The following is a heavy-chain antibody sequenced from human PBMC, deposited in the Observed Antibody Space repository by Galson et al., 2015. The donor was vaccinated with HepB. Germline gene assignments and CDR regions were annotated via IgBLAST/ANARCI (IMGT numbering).Heavy chain of an antibody. CDR3: ARDIYSRTRYYFDY. Sequence: SLRLSCAASGFTFSSYGMHWVRQAPGKGLEWVAVIWYDGSNKYYADSVKGRFTISRDNSKNTLYLQMNSLRAEDTAVYYCARDIYSRTRYYFDYWGQGALVTVSS. CDR1: GFTFSSYG. V-gene: IGHV3-33*01. D-gene: IGHD1-26*01. CDR2: IWYDGSNK. J-gene: IGHJ4*02.